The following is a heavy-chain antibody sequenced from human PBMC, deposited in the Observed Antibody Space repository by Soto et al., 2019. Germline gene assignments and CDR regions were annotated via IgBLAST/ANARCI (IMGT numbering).Heavy chain of an antibody. D-gene: IGHD1-26*01. Sequence: GDSLKISCKGSGYSFTSYWIGWVRQMPGKGLEWMGIIYPGDSDTRYSPSFQGQVTISADKSISTAYLQWSSLKASDTAMYYCARGSGSYPYYYYGMDVWGQGTTVTVSS. CDR2: IYPGDSDT. CDR3: ARGSGSYPYYYYGMDV. V-gene: IGHV5-51*01. J-gene: IGHJ6*02. CDR1: GYSFTSYW.